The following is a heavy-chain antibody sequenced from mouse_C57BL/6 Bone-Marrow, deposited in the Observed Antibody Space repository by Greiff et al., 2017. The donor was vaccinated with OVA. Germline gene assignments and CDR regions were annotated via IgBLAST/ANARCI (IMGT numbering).Heavy chain of an antibody. CDR1: GYTFTDYE. Sequence: QVHVKQSGAELVRPGASVTLSCKASGYTFTDYEMHWVKQTPVHGLEWIGAIDPETGGTAYNQKFKGKAILTADKSSSTAYMELRSLTSEDSAAYYCTRGYSNYYAMDYWGQGTSVTVSS. J-gene: IGHJ4*01. CDR3: TRGYSNYYAMDY. V-gene: IGHV1-15*01. D-gene: IGHD2-5*01. CDR2: IDPETGGT.